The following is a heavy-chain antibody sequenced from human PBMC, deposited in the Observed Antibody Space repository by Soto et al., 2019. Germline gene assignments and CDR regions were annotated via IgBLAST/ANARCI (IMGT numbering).Heavy chain of an antibody. CDR2: ISGSGGST. Sequence: PGGSLRLSCAASGFTFSSYAMSWVRQAPGKGLEWVSAISGSGGSTYYADSVKGRFTISRDNSKNTLYLQMNSLRAEDTAVYYCAKVSVGPYYYDSSGHQILDYWGQGTLVTVSS. D-gene: IGHD3-22*01. V-gene: IGHV3-23*01. CDR3: AKVSVGPYYYDSSGHQILDY. J-gene: IGHJ4*02. CDR1: GFTFSSYA.